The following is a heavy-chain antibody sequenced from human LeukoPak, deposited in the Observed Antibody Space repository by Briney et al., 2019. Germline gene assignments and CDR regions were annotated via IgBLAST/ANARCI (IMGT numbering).Heavy chain of an antibody. CDR1: GGSFSGYY. V-gene: IGHV4-34*01. CDR2: INHSGST. Sequence: TSETLSLTCAGYGGSFSGYYWSWIRQPPGKGLEWIGEINHSGSTNYNPSLKSRVTISVDTAKNQFSLKLSSVTAADTAVYYCARALPYHYDSSGYHLDAFDIWGQGTMVTVSS. J-gene: IGHJ3*02. CDR3: ARALPYHYDSSGYHLDAFDI. D-gene: IGHD3-22*01.